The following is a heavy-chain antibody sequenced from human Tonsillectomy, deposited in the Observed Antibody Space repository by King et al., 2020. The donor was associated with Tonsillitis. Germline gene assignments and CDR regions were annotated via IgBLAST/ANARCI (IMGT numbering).Heavy chain of an antibody. CDR2: IYWDDDK. V-gene: IGHV2-5*02. CDR1: GFSLDTGGVG. D-gene: IGHD6-6*01. J-gene: IGHJ4*02. CDR3: AHGSIYSNSGPYYFDY. Sequence: ITLKESGPTLVKPTQTLTVTCTFSGFSLDTGGVGVAWIRQPPGKALEWLALIYWDDDKRYSPSLKSRLTITKDTSKNQVVLTMTNMDPVDTATYYCAHGSIYSNSGPYYFDYWGQGSLVTVSS.